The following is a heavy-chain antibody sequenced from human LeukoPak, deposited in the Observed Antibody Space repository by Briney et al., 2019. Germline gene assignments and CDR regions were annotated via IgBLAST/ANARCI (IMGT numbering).Heavy chain of an antibody. CDR2: ISGSGGST. CDR1: GFTFSSIYA. CDR3: AKEPSEYSVNWPNYFDY. V-gene: IGHV3-23*01. J-gene: IGHJ4*02. D-gene: IGHD5/OR15-5a*01. Sequence: GGSLRLSCAASGFTFSSIYAMSWVRQAPGKGLGWVSTISGSGGSTYYADSVKGRFTISRDNSKNTLYLQMNSLRPEDTAVYYCAKEPSEYSVNWPNYFDYWGQGTLVTVSS.